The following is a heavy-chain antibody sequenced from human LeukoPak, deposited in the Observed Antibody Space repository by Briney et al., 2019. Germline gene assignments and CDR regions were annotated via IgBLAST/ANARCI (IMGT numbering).Heavy chain of an antibody. V-gene: IGHV4-38-2*02. CDR3: AREPVAVAGVDY. CDR2: IYHSGST. J-gene: IGHJ4*02. D-gene: IGHD6-19*01. Sequence: SETLSLTCTVSGYSISSGYYWGWIRQPPGKGLEWIGSIYHSGSTYYNPSLKSRVTISVDTSKNQFSLKLSSVTAADTAVYYCAREPVAVAGVDYWGQGTLVTVSS. CDR1: GYSISSGYY.